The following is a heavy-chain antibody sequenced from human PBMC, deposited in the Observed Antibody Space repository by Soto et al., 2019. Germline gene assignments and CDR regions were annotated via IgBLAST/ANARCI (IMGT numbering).Heavy chain of an antibody. CDR3: ARGLTTEDH. CDR1: GFTFSSYA. V-gene: IGHV3-30-3*01. Sequence: RLSCAASGFTFSSYAMHWVRQAPGKGLEWVAVISYDGSNKYYADSVKGRFTISRDNSKNTLYLQMNSLRAEDTAVYYCARGLTTEDHWGQGTLVTVSS. CDR2: ISYDGSNK. D-gene: IGHD4-17*01. J-gene: IGHJ4*02.